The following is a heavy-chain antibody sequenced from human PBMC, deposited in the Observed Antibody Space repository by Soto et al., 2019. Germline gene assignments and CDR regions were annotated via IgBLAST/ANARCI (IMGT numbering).Heavy chain of an antibody. CDR2: ISYDGSNR. J-gene: IGHJ3*02. V-gene: IGHV3-30*18. D-gene: IGHD6-19*01. CDR1: GFTFSSYG. Sequence: QVQLVESGGGVVQPGRSLRLSCAASGFTFSSYGMHWVRQAPGKGLEWVAVISYDGSNRYYADSVKGRFTISRDNSRNSLYLQMNSMRAEDTAVYYCAKDLNSSGCYVAVTPYRAFDIWGHGTMVTVSS. CDR3: AKDLNSSGCYVAVTPYRAFDI.